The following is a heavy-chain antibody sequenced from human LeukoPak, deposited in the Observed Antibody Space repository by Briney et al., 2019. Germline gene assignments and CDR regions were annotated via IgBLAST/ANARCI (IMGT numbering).Heavy chain of an antibody. V-gene: IGHV1-69*06. J-gene: IGHJ6*03. CDR2: SIPIFGTT. Sequence: ASVKVSCKVSGGTFSSYAISWVRQAPGQGLEWMGGSIPIFGTTNYAQKFQDRVTITADKSTSTAYMELSSLRSEDTAVYYCARVVGLTGYSSSWYSGYYYYMDVWGKGTTVTVSS. D-gene: IGHD6-13*01. CDR3: ARVVGLTGYSSSWYSGYYYYMDV. CDR1: GGTFSSYA.